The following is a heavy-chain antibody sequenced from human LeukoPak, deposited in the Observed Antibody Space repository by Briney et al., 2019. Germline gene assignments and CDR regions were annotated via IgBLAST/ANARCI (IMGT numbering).Heavy chain of an antibody. V-gene: IGHV3-21*01. J-gene: IGHJ5*02. Sequence: PGGSLRVSCAASGFTFSSYAMSWVRKAPGQGLEWVSFISSSSYYIYYADSVKCRFTISRDNAKNALYLQMNSLRVEDTAIFYCARSDYRKSYKWFDPWGQGTLVTVSS. CDR1: GFTFSSYA. D-gene: IGHD4-17*01. CDR3: ARSDYRKSYKWFDP. CDR2: ISSSSYYI.